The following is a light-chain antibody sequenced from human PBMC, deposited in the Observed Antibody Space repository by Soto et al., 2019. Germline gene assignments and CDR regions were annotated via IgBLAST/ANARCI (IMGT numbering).Light chain of an antibody. CDR1: QSISSW. J-gene: IGKJ2*01. Sequence: DIQMTQSPSTLSASVGDRVTITCRASQSISSWLAWYQQKPGKAPNLLISKAPSLESGVPSRFSGSGSGTAFTLTISSLQPDDFATYYCQQYYSYSYTFGQGTKLEIK. V-gene: IGKV1-5*03. CDR3: QQYYSYSYT. CDR2: KAP.